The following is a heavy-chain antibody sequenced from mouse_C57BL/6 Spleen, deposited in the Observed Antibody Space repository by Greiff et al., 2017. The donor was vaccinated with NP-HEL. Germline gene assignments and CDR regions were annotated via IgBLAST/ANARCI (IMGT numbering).Heavy chain of an antibody. CDR1: GYAFSSSW. J-gene: IGHJ4*01. V-gene: IGHV1-82*01. CDR3: ARGDDGYYGLYAMDY. D-gene: IGHD2-3*01. CDR2: IYPGDGDT. Sequence: VQVVESGPELVKPGASVKISCKASGYAFSSSWMNWVKQRPGKGLEWIGRIYPGDGDTNYNGKFKGKATLTADKSSSTAYMQLSSLTSEDSAVYFCARGDDGYYGLYAMDYWGQGTSVTVSS.